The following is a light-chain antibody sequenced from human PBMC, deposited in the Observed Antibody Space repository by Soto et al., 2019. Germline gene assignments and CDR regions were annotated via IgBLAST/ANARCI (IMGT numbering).Light chain of an antibody. Sequence: QSVLTQPPSVSGSPGQLVAISCTGTSSDVGSYNRVSWYQQPPGTAPKVMIYEVSNRPSGVPDRFSGSKSGNTASLTISGLQAEDEADYYCSSYTSSNTYVFGTGTKVTVL. CDR3: SSYTSSNTYV. CDR1: SSDVGSYNR. CDR2: EVS. V-gene: IGLV2-18*02. J-gene: IGLJ1*01.